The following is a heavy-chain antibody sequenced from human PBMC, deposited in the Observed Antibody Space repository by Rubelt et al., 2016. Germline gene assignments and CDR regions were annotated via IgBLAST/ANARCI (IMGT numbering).Heavy chain of an antibody. CDR2: INPNSGGT. CDR1: GYTFTGYY. V-gene: IGHV1-2*02. J-gene: IGHJ4*02. D-gene: IGHD2-21*01. CDR3: AREVMAISDY. Sequence: QVQLVQSGAEVKKPGASVKVSCKASGYTFTGYYMHWVRQAPGQGLEWMGWINPNSGGTNHAQRFEGVVTMTRDTSISTAYMELSRLRSDDAAVYYCAREVMAISDYWGQGTLVTVSS.